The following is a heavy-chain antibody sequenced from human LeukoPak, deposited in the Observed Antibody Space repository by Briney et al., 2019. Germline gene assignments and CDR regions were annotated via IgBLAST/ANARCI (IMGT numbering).Heavy chain of an antibody. CDR2: IFHNGIT. J-gene: IGHJ4*02. D-gene: IGHD2-2*01. CDR1: GFSISSGYF. CDR3: ARRISTRRGETCSSTSCYFDY. Sequence: PSETLSLTCAVSGFSISSGYFRAWIRQSPGKGLEWIGSIFHNGITYYNPSLKSRITISVDTSKNQFSLRLSSVTAADTAVYYCARRISTRRGETCSSTSCYFDYWGQGTLVTVSS. V-gene: IGHV4-38-2*01.